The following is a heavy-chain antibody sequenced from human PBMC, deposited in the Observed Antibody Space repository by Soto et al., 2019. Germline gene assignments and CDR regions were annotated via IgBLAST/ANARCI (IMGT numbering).Heavy chain of an antibody. CDR3: AREFVTTGAFDI. CDR2: MNPNSGNT. V-gene: IGHV1-8*01. Sequence: ASMKVSCKASGYTFTSYDINWVRQATGQGLEWMGWMNPNSGNTGYAQKFQGRVTMTRNTSISTAYMELSSLRSEDTAVYYCAREFVTTGAFDIWGQGTMVIVSS. J-gene: IGHJ3*02. D-gene: IGHD4-4*01. CDR1: GYTFTSYD.